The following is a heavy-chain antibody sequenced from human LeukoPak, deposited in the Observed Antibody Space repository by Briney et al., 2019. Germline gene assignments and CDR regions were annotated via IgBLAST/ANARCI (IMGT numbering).Heavy chain of an antibody. D-gene: IGHD3-22*01. Sequence: GSSVKVSCKASGGTFSSYAISWVRQAPGQGLEWMGGIIPIFGTANYAQKFQGRVTITADKSTSTAYMELSSLRSEDTAVYYCARSAILLSYDSSGYPFDYWGQGTLVTVSS. CDR1: GGTFSSYA. J-gene: IGHJ4*02. CDR2: IIPIFGTA. CDR3: ARSAILLSYDSSGYPFDY. V-gene: IGHV1-69*06.